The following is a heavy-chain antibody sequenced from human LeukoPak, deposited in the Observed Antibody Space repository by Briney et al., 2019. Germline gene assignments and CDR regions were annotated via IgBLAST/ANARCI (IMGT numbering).Heavy chain of an antibody. V-gene: IGHV3-21*01. D-gene: IGHD6-19*01. CDR3: ARVPGHTKSSGGWS. CDR1: GFTFSSYE. CDR2: ISSSSSYI. Sequence: PGGSLRLSCAASGFTFSSYEMNWVRQAPGKGLEWVSSISSSSSYIYYADSVKGRFTISRDNAKNSLYLQMNSLRAEDTAVYYCARVPGHTKSSGGWSWVQGTLVTVSS. J-gene: IGHJ4*02.